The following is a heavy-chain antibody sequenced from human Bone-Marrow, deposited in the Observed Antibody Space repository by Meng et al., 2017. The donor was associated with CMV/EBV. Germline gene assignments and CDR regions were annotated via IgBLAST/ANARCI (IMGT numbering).Heavy chain of an antibody. CDR3: ARGYCSSTSCYDNYYYGMDV. Sequence: KVSCKGSGYSFTSYWIGWVRQMPGKGLEWMGIIYPGDSDTRYSPSFQGQATISADKSISTAYLQWSSLKASDTAMYYCARGYCSSTSCYDNYYYGMDVWGQGTTVTVSS. CDR1: GYSFTSYW. CDR2: IYPGDSDT. D-gene: IGHD2-2*01. J-gene: IGHJ6*02. V-gene: IGHV5-51*01.